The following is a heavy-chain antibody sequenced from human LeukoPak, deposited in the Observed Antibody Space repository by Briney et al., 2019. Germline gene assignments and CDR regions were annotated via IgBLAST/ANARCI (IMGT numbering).Heavy chain of an antibody. V-gene: IGHV4-38-2*02. CDR3: AREDRGDFDY. Sequence: PSETLSLTCAVSGYSISSGYYWGWIRQPPGKGLEWIGSIYHSGSTYYNPSLKSRVTMSVDTSKNQFSLKLSSVTAADTAVYYCAREDRGDFDYWGQGTLVTVSS. CDR2: IYHSGST. J-gene: IGHJ4*02. CDR1: GYSISSGYY.